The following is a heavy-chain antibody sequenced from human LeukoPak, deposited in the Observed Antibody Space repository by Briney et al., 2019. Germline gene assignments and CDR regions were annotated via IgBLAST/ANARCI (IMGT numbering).Heavy chain of an antibody. V-gene: IGHV3-21*01. CDR3: ARDPGYCSGGSCTISY. Sequence: GGSLRLSCAASGFTFISYSMNWVRQAPGKGLEWVSSISSSSSYIYYADSVKGRFTISRDNAKNSLYLQMNSLRAEDTAVYYCARDPGYCSGGSCTISYWGQGTLVTVSS. D-gene: IGHD2-15*01. CDR1: GFTFISYS. CDR2: ISSSSSYI. J-gene: IGHJ4*02.